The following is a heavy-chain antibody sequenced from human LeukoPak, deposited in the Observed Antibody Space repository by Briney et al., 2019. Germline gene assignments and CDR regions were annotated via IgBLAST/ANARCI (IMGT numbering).Heavy chain of an antibody. J-gene: IGHJ6*02. V-gene: IGHV1-18*01. CDR2: ISAYNGNT. CDR3: ARDPLRSTWSTYYNALDV. Sequence: ASVKVSCKASGYRFTSYAINWVRQAPGQGLEWMGWISAYNGNTDYAQEFQGRVTMTTDTSTSTAYMELRSLTSDDTAVYYCARDPLRSTWSTYYNALDVWGQGTTVIVSS. CDR1: GYRFTSYA. D-gene: IGHD6-13*01.